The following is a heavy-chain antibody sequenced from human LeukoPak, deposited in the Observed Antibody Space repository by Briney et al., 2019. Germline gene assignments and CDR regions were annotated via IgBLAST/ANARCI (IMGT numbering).Heavy chain of an antibody. CDR2: IYYSGTT. CDR3: ARRGYCSGGTCLTFDL. D-gene: IGHD2-15*01. J-gene: IGHJ4*02. CDR1: GASISSSY. V-gene: IGHV4-59*08. Sequence: SETLSLTCTVSGASISSSYWSWIRQPPGKGLEWIGYIYYSGTTNYSPSLKSRLTISVDTSKNQFSLKLSSVTAADTAVYYCARRGYCSGGTCLTFDLWGQGTLVTVSS.